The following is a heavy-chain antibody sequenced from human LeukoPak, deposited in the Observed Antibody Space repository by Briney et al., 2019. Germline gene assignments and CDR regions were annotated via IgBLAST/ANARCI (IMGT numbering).Heavy chain of an antibody. CDR3: ARGYSYGGPFDY. J-gene: IGHJ4*02. Sequence: PSQTLSLTCTVSGGSISSGGYYWSWIRQHPGKGLEWIGYIYYSGSTYYNPSLKSRVTISVDTSKNQFSLKLSSVTAADTAVYXCARGYSYGGPFDYWGQGTLVTVSS. V-gene: IGHV4-31*03. CDR2: IYYSGST. CDR1: GGSISSGGYY. D-gene: IGHD5-18*01.